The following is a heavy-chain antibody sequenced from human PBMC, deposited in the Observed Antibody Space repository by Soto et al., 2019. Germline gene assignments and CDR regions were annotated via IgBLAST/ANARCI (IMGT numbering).Heavy chain of an antibody. CDR3: ARGRAVAGPLGY. J-gene: IGHJ4*02. CDR1: GGSFSGYY. D-gene: IGHD6-19*01. CDR2: INHSGST. V-gene: IGHV4-34*01. Sequence: SETLSLTCAVYGGSFSGYYWSWIRQPPGKGLEWIGEINHSGSTNYNPSLKSRVTISVDTSKNQFSLKLSSVTAADTAVYYCARGRAVAGPLGYWGQGTLVTVSS.